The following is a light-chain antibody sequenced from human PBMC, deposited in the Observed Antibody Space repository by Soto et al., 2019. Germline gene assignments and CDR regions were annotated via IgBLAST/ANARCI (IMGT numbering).Light chain of an antibody. CDR3: MQRKEFPVT. J-gene: IGKJ4*01. Sequence: DVVMTQSPLSLPVTLGQPASISCRSSQSLVYADGNTYLNWFHQRPGQSPRRLIYQVSNRDSGVSDRFSGSGSGTDFTLKISRVEAEDVGVYYCMQRKEFPVTFGGGTKVEIK. CDR2: QVS. CDR1: QSLVYADGNTY. V-gene: IGKV2-30*01.